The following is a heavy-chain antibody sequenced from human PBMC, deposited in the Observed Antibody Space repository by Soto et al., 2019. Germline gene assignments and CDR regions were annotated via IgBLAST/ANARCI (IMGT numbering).Heavy chain of an antibody. CDR1: GFTFSSYA. CDR3: AREDYGVASY. Sequence: QVQLVESGGGVVQPGRSLRLSCAASGFTFSSYAMHWVRQAPGKGLEWVAVISYDGSNKYYADSVKGRFTISRDNSKNTLYLQMNSLRADDTAVYYCAREDYGVASYWGQGTLVTVSS. V-gene: IGHV3-30-3*01. CDR2: ISYDGSNK. J-gene: IGHJ4*02. D-gene: IGHD4-17*01.